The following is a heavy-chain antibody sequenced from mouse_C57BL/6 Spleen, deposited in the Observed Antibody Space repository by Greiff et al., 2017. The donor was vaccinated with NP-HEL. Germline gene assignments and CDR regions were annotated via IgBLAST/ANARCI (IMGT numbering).Heavy chain of an antibody. V-gene: IGHV1-69*01. CDR2: IDPSDSYT. CDR3: TRTEGNYDWFAY. D-gene: IGHD2-1*01. Sequence: VQLQQPGAELVMPGASVKLSCKASGYTFTSYWMHWVKQRPGQGLEWIGEIDPSDSYTNYNQKFKGKSTLTVDKSSSTAYMQLSSLTSEDSAVYYCTRTEGNYDWFAYWGQGTLGTVSA. J-gene: IGHJ3*01. CDR1: GYTFTSYW.